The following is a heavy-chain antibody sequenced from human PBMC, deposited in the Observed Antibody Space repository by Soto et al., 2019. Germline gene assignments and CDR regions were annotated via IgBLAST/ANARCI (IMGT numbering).Heavy chain of an antibody. J-gene: IGHJ4*02. CDR1: GFTFSSYA. CDR3: AKDLDYYVNSGYSR. V-gene: IGHV3-23*01. CDR2: ISGSGDST. D-gene: IGHD3-22*01. Sequence: GGSLRLSCAASGFTFSSYAMSWVRQAPGKGLEWVSAISGSGDSTYYADSVKGRFTISRDNSKNTLYLQLNSLRAEDTAVYYCAKDLDYYVNSGYSRWGQGTLVTVSS.